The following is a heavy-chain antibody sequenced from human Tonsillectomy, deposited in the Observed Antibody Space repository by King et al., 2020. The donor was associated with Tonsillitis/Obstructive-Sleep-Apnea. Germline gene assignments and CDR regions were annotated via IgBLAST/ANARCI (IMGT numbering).Heavy chain of an antibody. CDR2: ISSSGSTI. Sequence: VQLVESGGGLVQPGGSLRLSCAASGFTFSSYEMNWVRQAPGKGLEWVSYISSSGSTIYYADSVKGRFTISRDNAKNSLYLQMNSLRAEDTAVYYCARGSWELLKGAFDIWGQGTMATVSS. V-gene: IGHV3-48*03. J-gene: IGHJ3*02. CDR3: ARGSWELLKGAFDI. CDR1: GFTFSSYE. D-gene: IGHD1-26*01.